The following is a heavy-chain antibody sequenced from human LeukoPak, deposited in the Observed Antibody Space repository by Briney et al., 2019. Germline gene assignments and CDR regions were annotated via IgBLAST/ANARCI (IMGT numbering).Heavy chain of an antibody. V-gene: IGHV3-48*02. Sequence: TGGSLRLSCAASGLTFSSYSMNWVRQAPGKGLEWVSYISSSSSTIYYADSVKGRFTISRDNAKNSLYLQMNSLRDEDTAVYYCARVYSSGTQGGSDYWGQGTLVTVSS. J-gene: IGHJ4*02. CDR1: GLTFSSYS. CDR2: ISSSSSTI. D-gene: IGHD6-19*01. CDR3: ARVYSSGTQGGSDY.